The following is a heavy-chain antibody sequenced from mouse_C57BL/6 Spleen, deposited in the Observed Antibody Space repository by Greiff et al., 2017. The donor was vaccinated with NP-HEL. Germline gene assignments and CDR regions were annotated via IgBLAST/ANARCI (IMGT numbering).Heavy chain of an antibody. V-gene: IGHV1-80*01. CDR1: GYAFSSYW. Sequence: QVHVKQSGAELVKPGASVKISCKASGYAFSSYWMNWVKQRPGKGLEWIGQIYPGDGDTNYNGKFKGKATLTADKSSSTAYMQLSSLTSEDSAVYFCARGGTAQATDYAMDYWGQGTSVTVSS. CDR3: ARGGTAQATDYAMDY. D-gene: IGHD3-2*02. CDR2: IYPGDGDT. J-gene: IGHJ4*01.